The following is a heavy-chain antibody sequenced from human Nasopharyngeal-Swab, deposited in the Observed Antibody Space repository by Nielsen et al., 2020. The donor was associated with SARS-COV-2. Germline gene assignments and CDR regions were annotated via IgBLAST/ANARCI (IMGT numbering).Heavy chain of an antibody. CDR3: ARDGPEPENWGVLCY. J-gene: IGHJ4*02. CDR2: ISGSGGST. Sequence: GGFLRLSCAASGFTFSSYAMSWVRQAPGKGLEWVSAISGSGGSTYYADSVKGRFTISRDNSKNTLYLQMNSLRAEDTAVYYCARDGPEPENWGVLCYWGQGTLVTVSS. D-gene: IGHD7-27*01. CDR1: GFTFSSYA. V-gene: IGHV3-23*01.